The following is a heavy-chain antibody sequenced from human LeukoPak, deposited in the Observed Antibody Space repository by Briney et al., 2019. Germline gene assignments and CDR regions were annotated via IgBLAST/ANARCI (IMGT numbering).Heavy chain of an antibody. V-gene: IGHV3-64D*06. CDR2: ISDNGRRT. D-gene: IGHD3-10*01. J-gene: IGHJ4*02. CDR3: VRDQSGSYSFDY. CDR1: GFTFSSYG. Sequence: GGSRRLSCSASGFTFSSYGLHWVRQAPGKGLEYVSGISDNGRRTYYADPVKGRFTISRDNSRKTLYLQMSSLRAEDTAVYYCVRDQSGSYSFDYWGQGTLVTVSS.